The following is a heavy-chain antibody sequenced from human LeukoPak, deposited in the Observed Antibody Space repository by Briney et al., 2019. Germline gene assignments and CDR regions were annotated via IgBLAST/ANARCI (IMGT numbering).Heavy chain of an antibody. Sequence: HSGGSLRLSCAASGFTFSTYEMNWVRQAPGKGLEWVSYISSTGSNIYYADSVKGRFTISRDNAKNSLYLLMNSRRPEDTAVYYCAGTYSYDGSGDYWGQGTLVTVSS. CDR3: AGTYSYDGSGDY. V-gene: IGHV3-48*03. CDR2: ISSTGSNI. D-gene: IGHD3-22*01. CDR1: GFTFSTYE. J-gene: IGHJ4*02.